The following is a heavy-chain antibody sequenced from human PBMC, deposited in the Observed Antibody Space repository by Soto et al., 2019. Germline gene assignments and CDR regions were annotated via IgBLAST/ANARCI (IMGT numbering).Heavy chain of an antibody. CDR3: ARDWMYSSGWDDY. CDR1: GGTFSRHA. CDR2: INPNSGGT. J-gene: IGHJ4*02. Sequence: QVQLVQSGAEVRKPGSSVKVSCKASGGTFSRHAISWVRQAPGQGLEWMGWINPNSGGTNYAQKFQGRVTMTRDTSISTAYMELSRLRSDDTAVYYCARDWMYSSGWDDYWGQGTLVTVSS. V-gene: IGHV1-2*02. D-gene: IGHD6-19*01.